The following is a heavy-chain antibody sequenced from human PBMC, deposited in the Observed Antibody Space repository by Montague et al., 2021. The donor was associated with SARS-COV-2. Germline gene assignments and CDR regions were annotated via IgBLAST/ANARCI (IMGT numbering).Heavy chain of an antibody. J-gene: IGHJ6*02. D-gene: IGHD2-2*01. V-gene: IGHV4-34*01. CDR1: GGSFSGYY. CDR2: INHHEST. CDR3: ARGFRSVVPAVLGVAFYYYFDMDV. Sequence: SETLSLTCAVYGGSFSGYYWSWFRQPPRKGLEWIGEINHHESTTYNPSLNNRVPITLAPSTNKFSLKLSSVTAADTAVYFCARGFRSVVPAVLGVAFYYYFDMDVWGQGTTVTVSS.